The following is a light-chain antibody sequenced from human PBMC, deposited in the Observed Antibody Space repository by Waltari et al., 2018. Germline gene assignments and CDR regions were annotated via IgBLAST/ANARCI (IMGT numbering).Light chain of an antibody. CDR2: RTS. V-gene: IGKV1-39*01. Sequence: DIQMTQSPSSLSASVGDTVTITCQASQGIGNNLNWYQQKRGKAPKLLIYRTSGLQDGIPSRCRGSGSGTDFSLTISSLQPEDFATYLCQQGDSYPYSFGQGTKVEI. CDR1: QGIGNN. J-gene: IGKJ2*03. CDR3: QQGDSYPYS.